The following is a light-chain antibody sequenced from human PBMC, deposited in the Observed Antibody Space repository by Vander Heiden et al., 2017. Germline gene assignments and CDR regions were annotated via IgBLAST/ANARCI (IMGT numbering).Light chain of an antibody. V-gene: IGLV7-43*01. CDR1: TGAVTSGYY. Sequence: QAVVTQEPSLTVSPGGTVTLTCASSTGAVTSGYYPNWFQQKPGQAPTTLIDTTSNKYSWTPARFSGSLLGGKAALTLSGVQPEDEAEYYCLLYYGGAWVFGGGTKLTVL. J-gene: IGLJ3*02. CDR3: LLYYGGAWV. CDR2: TTS.